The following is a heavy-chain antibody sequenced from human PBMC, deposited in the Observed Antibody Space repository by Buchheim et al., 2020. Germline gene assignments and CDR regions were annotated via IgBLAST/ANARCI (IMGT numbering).Heavy chain of an antibody. Sequence: QVQLQESGPGLVKPSGTLSLTCAVSGGSISSSNWWSWVRQPPGKGLEWLGEIYLSGSPNYNPSLKSRFTISVKKSRNSSPLKLSSVTAADTAVYYCARAAWFGIDYWGQGTL. V-gene: IGHV4-4*02. CDR3: ARAAWFGIDY. D-gene: IGHD3-10*01. CDR2: IYLSGSP. J-gene: IGHJ4*02. CDR1: GGSISSSNW.